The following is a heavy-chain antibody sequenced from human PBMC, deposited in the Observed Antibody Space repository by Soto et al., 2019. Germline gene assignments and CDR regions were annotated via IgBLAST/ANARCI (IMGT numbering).Heavy chain of an antibody. J-gene: IGHJ4*02. CDR2: INPSGGST. CDR1: GYTFTSYY. D-gene: IGHD2-21*01. V-gene: IGHV1-46*01. CDR3: ARDRVAVRVVVKELDY. Sequence: GASVKVSCKASGYTFTSYYMHWVRQAPGQGLEWMGIINPSGGSTSYAQKFQGRVTMTRDTSTSTVYMELSSLRSEDTAVYYCARDRVAVRVVVKELDYWGQGTLVTVSS.